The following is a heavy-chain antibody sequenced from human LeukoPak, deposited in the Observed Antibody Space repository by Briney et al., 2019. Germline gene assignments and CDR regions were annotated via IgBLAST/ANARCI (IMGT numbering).Heavy chain of an antibody. J-gene: IGHJ4*02. Sequence: GGSLRLSCTASGFSFSDHYMSWMRQVPGKGLEWIPYITSSGGTIDYSDSVKGRFTISRDNAKNSLFLQMSSLRVEDTAVYYCARDPDYGDPDWGQGTLVTVSS. D-gene: IGHD4-17*01. V-gene: IGHV3-11*01. CDR2: ITSSGGTI. CDR1: GFSFSDHY. CDR3: ARDPDYGDPD.